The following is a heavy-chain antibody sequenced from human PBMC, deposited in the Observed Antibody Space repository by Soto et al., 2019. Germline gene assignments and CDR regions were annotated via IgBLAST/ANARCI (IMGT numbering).Heavy chain of an antibody. V-gene: IGHV3-23*01. J-gene: IGHJ3*02. D-gene: IGHD2-15*01. CDR1: GFTFSSYA. CDR3: AKKGLGYCSGDSCYSGAFAI. CDR2: ISGSGGST. Sequence: GGSLRLSCAASGFTFSSYAMSWVRQAPGKGLEWVSAISGSGGSTDYADSVKGRFSISRDNSKNTLYLQMNSLRAEDTAVYYCAKKGLGYCSGDSCYSGAFAIWGQGTMVTVSS.